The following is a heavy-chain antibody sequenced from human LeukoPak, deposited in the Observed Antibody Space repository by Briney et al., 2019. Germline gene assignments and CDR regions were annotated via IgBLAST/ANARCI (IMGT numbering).Heavy chain of an antibody. D-gene: IGHD3-3*01. Sequence: PGGSLRLSCAASGFTFSSYAMSWVRQAPGKGLEWVSAISGSGGSTYYADSVKGRFTISRDNSKNTLYLQMNSLRAEDTAVYYCAKGRLRFLEWFRPHERLDVWGQGTTVTVSS. J-gene: IGHJ6*02. CDR3: AKGRLRFLEWFRPHERLDV. V-gene: IGHV3-23*01. CDR1: GFTFSSYA. CDR2: ISGSGGST.